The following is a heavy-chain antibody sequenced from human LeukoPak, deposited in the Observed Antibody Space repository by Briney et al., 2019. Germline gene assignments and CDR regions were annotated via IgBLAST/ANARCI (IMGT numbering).Heavy chain of an antibody. V-gene: IGHV3-30-3*01. CDR2: ISYDGSNK. CDR3: ARIPDSYYDSSGYPDAFDI. Sequence: PGGSLRLSCAASGFTFSSYAMHWVRQAPGKGLEWVAVISYDGSNKYYADSVKGRFTISRDNSKNTLYLQMNSLRAEDTAVYYCARIPDSYYDSSGYPDAFDIWGQGTMVTVSS. J-gene: IGHJ3*02. D-gene: IGHD3-22*01. CDR1: GFTFSSYA.